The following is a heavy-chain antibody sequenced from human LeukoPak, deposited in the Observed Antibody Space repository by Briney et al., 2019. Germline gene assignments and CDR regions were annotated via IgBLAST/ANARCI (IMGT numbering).Heavy chain of an antibody. V-gene: IGHV3-23*01. CDR2: IDGSGRYI. D-gene: IGHD3-10*01. CDR3: AKNYGPENAFYDY. CDR1: GFSFSTYA. Sequence: PGGSLRLSCAASGFSFSTYAMTWVRQAPGRGLEWVSAIDGSGRYIYYRDSVQGRFTNSRDNSKNTLFLQMNSLTAEDSAVYYCAKNYGPENAFYDYWGQGVLVTVSS. J-gene: IGHJ4*02.